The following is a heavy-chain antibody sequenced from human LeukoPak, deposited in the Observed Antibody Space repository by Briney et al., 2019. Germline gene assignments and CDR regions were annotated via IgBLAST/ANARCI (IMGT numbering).Heavy chain of an antibody. J-gene: IGHJ3*02. CDR2: IYYSGST. CDR3: ARDWVDDPGFDAFDI. CDR1: GGSISSSSYY. D-gene: IGHD1-1*01. V-gene: IGHV4-39*07. Sequence: PSETLSLTCTVSGGSISSSSYYWGWIRQPPGKGLEWIGSIYYSGSTYYNPSLKSRVAISVDTSKNQFSLKLSSVTAADTAVYYCARDWVDDPGFDAFDIWGQGTMVTVSS.